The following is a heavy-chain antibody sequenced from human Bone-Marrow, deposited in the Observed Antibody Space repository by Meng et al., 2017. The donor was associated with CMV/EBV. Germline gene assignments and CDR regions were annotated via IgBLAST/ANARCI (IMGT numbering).Heavy chain of an antibody. V-gene: IGHV3-23*01. CDR2: ISGSGGST. CDR3: ARSWDIVVVPAAVYYYYGMDV. Sequence: GGSLRLSCAASGFTFSSYAMSWVRQAPGKGLEWVSAISGSGGSTYYADSVKGRFTISRDNSKNTLSLQMNSLRAEDTAVYFCARSWDIVVVPAAVYYYYGMDVWGQGTTVTVSS. J-gene: IGHJ6*02. CDR1: GFTFSSYA. D-gene: IGHD2-2*01.